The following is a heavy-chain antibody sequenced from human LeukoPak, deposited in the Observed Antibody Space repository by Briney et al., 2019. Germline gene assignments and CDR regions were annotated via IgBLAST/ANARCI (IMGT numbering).Heavy chain of an antibody. CDR3: ARDRGSSGWFDY. D-gene: IGHD6-19*01. CDR2: IYYSGST. J-gene: IGHJ5*01. V-gene: IGHV4-59*11. CDR1: GGSISSHY. Sequence: SETLSLTCTVSGGSISSHYWSWIRQPPGKGLQWIGYIYYSGSTNYNPSLKSRVTISVDTSKNQFSLKLSSVTAADTAVYYCARDRGSSGWFDYWGQGTLVTVSS.